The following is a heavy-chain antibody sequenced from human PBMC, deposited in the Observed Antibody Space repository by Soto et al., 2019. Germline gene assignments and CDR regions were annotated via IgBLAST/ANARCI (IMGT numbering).Heavy chain of an antibody. CDR3: ARGSVDTVDSSGFYEY. J-gene: IGHJ4*02. Sequence: SETLSLTCAVYGGSFSAYYWSWIRQPPGKGLERIGEINHSGGTSYNPSLKSRVTISVDTSKSQFSLKLTSVTAADRAVYYCARGSVDTVDSSGFYEYCRQGTPAPFSS. V-gene: IGHV4-34*01. CDR2: INHSGGT. D-gene: IGHD3-22*01. CDR1: GGSFSAYY.